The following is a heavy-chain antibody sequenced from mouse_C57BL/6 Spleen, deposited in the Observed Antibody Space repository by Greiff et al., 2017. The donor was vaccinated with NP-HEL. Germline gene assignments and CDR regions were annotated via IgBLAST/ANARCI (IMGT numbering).Heavy chain of an antibody. V-gene: IGHV1-69*01. CDR1: GYTFNRDW. CDR2: IDPSDSYT. D-gene: IGHD2-3*01. J-gene: IGHJ2*01. Sequence: QVQLQQPGAELVMPGASVKLSCKASGYTFNRDWMHWVKQRPGQGLEWIGEIDPSDSYTNYNQKFKGKSTLTVDKSSSTAYMQLSSLTSEDSAVYCCARRWLGRPSFYSWGQGPPLTVSS. CDR3: ARRWLGRPSFYS.